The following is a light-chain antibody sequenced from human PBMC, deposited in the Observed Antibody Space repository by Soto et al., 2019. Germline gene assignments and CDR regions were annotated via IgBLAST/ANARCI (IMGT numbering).Light chain of an antibody. J-gene: IGKJ4*01. CDR3: QQRVNWPPT. CDR2: DAS. V-gene: IGKV3-11*01. Sequence: EIVLTQSPATLSLSPGAKATLSCRASQSLSSRNLAWYQQKPGQPPRLLFFDASSRASGVPHRFSAGGSGTDFTLIISSLQPEDFAVYYCQQRVNWPPTFGGGTKVDIK. CDR1: QSLSSRN.